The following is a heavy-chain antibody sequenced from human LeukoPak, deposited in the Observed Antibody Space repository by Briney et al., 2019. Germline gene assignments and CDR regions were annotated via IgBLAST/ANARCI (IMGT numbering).Heavy chain of an antibody. CDR1: GGSFSGYY. V-gene: IGHV4-34*01. J-gene: IGHJ6*03. CDR2: INHSGST. Sequence: SETLSLTCAVYGGSFSGYYWSWIRQPPGKGLEWIGEINHSGSTNYNPSLKSRVTISVDTSKNQFSLKLSSVTAADTAVYYCARLNKNDSGSYRFGKKKRGYMDVWGKGTTVTISS. D-gene: IGHD3-10*01. CDR3: ARLNKNDSGSYRFGKKKRGYMDV.